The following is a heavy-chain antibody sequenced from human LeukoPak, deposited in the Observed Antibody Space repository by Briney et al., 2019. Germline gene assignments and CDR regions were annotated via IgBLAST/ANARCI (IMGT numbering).Heavy chain of an antibody. CDR1: GDSITNYY. CDR3: ARVSPAGKFDY. J-gene: IGHJ4*02. V-gene: IGHV4-4*07. CDR2: IYTTGST. D-gene: IGHD6-19*01. Sequence: PSETLSLTCTVSGDSITNYYWSWIRQPAGKGLEWIGRIYTTGSTNYNPSLKSRVTMSVDTSKNQVSLQLSSVTAADTAVYYCARVSPAGKFDYWGQGTLVTVSS.